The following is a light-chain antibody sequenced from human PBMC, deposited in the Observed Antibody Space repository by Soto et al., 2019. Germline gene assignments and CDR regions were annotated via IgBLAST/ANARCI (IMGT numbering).Light chain of an antibody. CDR1: QSVSSY. CDR2: DAS. V-gene: IGKV3-11*01. Sequence: EIVLTQSPATLSLSPGERATLSCRASQSVSSYFAWYQQKPGQAPRLLIYDASNRATGIPARFSGSRSGTDVTLTISSLEPEDFAVYYCQQRSNWPPYTFGQGTKLEIK. J-gene: IGKJ2*01. CDR3: QQRSNWPPYT.